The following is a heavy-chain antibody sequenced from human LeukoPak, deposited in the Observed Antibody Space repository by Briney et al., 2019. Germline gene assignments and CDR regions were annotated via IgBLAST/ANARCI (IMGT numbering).Heavy chain of an antibody. CDR2: ISYDGSNK. D-gene: IGHD3-3*01. CDR3: ATYDFWSGYFPYYFDY. V-gene: IGHV3-30*03. CDR1: GFSFDLSA. J-gene: IGHJ4*02. Sequence: GGSLRLSCVVSGFSFDLSAMHWVRQAPGKGLEWVAVISYDGSNKYYADSVKGRFTISRDNSKNTLYLQMNSLRAEDTAVYYCATYDFWSGYFPYYFDYWGQGTLVTVSS.